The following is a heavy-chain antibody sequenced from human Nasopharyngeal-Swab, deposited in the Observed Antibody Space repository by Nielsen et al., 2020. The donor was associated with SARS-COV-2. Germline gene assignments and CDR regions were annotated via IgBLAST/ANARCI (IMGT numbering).Heavy chain of an antibody. J-gene: IGHJ4*02. D-gene: IGHD3-10*01. Sequence: ASVKVSCKASGYTFTSFGIRWVRQAPGQGLEWMGWISPYNGDTHYAHSLQGRITMTTDTSTSTAYLELRGLRSDDTAMYYCATAYGSVSSPEYWGQGTLVTVSS. CDR1: GYTFTSFG. CDR2: ISPYNGDT. V-gene: IGHV1-18*01. CDR3: ATAYGSVSSPEY.